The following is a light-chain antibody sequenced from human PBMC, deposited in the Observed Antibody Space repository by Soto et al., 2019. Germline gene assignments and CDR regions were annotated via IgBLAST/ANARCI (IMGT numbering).Light chain of an antibody. CDR3: QQYNNWPLT. Sequence: IVVTQSAATLSVSPGERATLSCRASQSVSSNLAWYQQKPGQAPRLLIYGASTRATGIPARFSGSGSGTEFTLTISSLQSEDFAVYYCQQYNNWPLTFGGGTKVDIK. J-gene: IGKJ4*01. V-gene: IGKV3-15*01. CDR1: QSVSSN. CDR2: GAS.